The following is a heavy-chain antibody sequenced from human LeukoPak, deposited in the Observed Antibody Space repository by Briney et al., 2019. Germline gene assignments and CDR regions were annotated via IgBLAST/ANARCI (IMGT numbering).Heavy chain of an antibody. CDR2: IFYSGTT. J-gene: IGHJ3*02. V-gene: IGHV4-31*03. Sequence: TLSLTCTVSGGSIASDNYFWSWIRQHPEKGLEWIGYIFYSGTTYYNPSLKSRVTISVDTSKNQFSLKLNSVIAADTAVYYCAREVNEPASADAFDIWGQGTMVTVSS. D-gene: IGHD2-2*01. CDR3: AREVNEPASADAFDI. CDR1: GGSIASDNYF.